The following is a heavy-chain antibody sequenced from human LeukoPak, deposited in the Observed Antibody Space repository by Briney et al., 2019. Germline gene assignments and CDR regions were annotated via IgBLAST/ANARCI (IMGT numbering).Heavy chain of an antibody. D-gene: IGHD3-3*01. J-gene: IGHJ6*02. CDR2: IYYSGST. V-gene: IGHV4-61*05. CDR1: GGSISSSSYY. Sequence: SETLSLTCTVSGGSISSSSYYWGWIRQPPGKGLEWIGYIYYSGSTNYNPSLNSRVTISVDTSKNQFSLKLSSVTAADTAVHYCARVEWVRYYYGMDVWGQGTTVTVSS. CDR3: ARVEWVRYYYGMDV.